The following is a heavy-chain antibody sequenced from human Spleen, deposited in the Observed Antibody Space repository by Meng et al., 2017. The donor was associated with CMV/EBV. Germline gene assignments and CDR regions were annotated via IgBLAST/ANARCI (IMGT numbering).Heavy chain of an antibody. CDR1: GGLLNNYA. CDR2: MNPNSGNT. V-gene: IGHV1-8*03. CDR3: ARGVSYCSGGSCYVGYYYYGMDV. J-gene: IGHJ6*02. Sequence: ASVKVSCKASGGLLNNYAISWVRQATGQGLEWMGWMNPNSGNTGYAQKFQGRVTITRNTSISTAYMELSSLRSEDTAVYYCARGVSYCSGGSCYVGYYYYGMDVWGQGTTVTVSS. D-gene: IGHD2-15*01.